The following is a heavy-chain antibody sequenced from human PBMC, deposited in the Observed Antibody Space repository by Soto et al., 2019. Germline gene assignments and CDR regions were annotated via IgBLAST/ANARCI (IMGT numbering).Heavy chain of an antibody. CDR2: ISGSGGST. V-gene: IGHV3-23*01. J-gene: IGHJ3*02. D-gene: IGHD2-15*01. CDR3: AKDAQDIVVVVGATALDAFDI. CDR1: GFTFRSYA. Sequence: EVQLLESGGGLVQPGGSLRLSCAASGFTFRSYAMSWVRQAPGKGLEWVSAISGSGGSTYYADSVKGRFTISRDNSKNTLYLQRNSLRAEDTAVYYCAKDAQDIVVVVGATALDAFDIWFQGTMVTVSS.